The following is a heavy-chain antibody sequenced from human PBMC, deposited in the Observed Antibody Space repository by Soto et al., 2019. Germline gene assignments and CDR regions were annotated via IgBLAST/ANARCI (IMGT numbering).Heavy chain of an antibody. CDR3: ARDYEYSSSSQREYYYYGMDV. J-gene: IGHJ6*02. D-gene: IGHD6-6*01. CDR2: IWYDGSNK. Sequence: QVQLVESGGGVVQPGRSLRLSCAASGFTFSSYGMHWVRQAPGKGLEWVAVIWYDGSNKYYADSVKGRFTISRDNSKNTLYLQMNSLRAEDTAVYYCARDYEYSSSSQREYYYYGMDVWGQGTTVTVSS. CDR1: GFTFSSYG. V-gene: IGHV3-33*01.